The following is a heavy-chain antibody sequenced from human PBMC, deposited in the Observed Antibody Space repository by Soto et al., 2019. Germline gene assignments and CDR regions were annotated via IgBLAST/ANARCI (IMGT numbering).Heavy chain of an antibody. CDR1: GFAFSSEW. V-gene: IGHV3-74*01. CDR3: ASDTFGARDY. J-gene: IGHJ4*02. Sequence: PGGSLRLSCAASGFAFSSEWMHWVRQAPGKGLVWVSRIDPYDTGITYADSVKGRFTISRDNAKNTLYLQMNSLRAEDTAVYYCASDTFGARDYSDQGTLVTVSS. CDR2: IDPYDTGI. D-gene: IGHD2-15*01.